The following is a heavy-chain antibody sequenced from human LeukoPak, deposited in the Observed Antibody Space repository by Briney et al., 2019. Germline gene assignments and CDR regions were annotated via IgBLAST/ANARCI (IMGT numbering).Heavy chain of an antibody. CDR3: ARSPGPFDY. Sequence: AGGSLRLSCAASGXTFSSYAMHWVRQAPGKGLEWVAVISYDGSNKYYADSVKGRFTISRDDSKNTLYLQMNSLRAEDTAVYYCARSPGPFDYWGQGTLVTVSS. D-gene: IGHD7-27*01. CDR2: ISYDGSNK. V-gene: IGHV3-30-3*01. J-gene: IGHJ4*02. CDR1: GXTFSSYA.